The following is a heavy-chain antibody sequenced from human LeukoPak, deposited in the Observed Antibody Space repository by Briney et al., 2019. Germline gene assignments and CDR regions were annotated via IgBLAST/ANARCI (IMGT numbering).Heavy chain of an antibody. J-gene: IGHJ3*02. Sequence: GGSLRLSCAESGFTLSSYGMRWVREAPGKGLERVAVIWDDASNKYHADSVKGRFTISRDKSKNTLYLQMNILRAEDTAVYYCARAEVPAAIKSGAFDIWGQGTMVTVTS. CDR2: IWDDASNK. CDR1: GFTLSSYG. V-gene: IGHV3-33*01. CDR3: ARAEVPAAIKSGAFDI. D-gene: IGHD2-2*01.